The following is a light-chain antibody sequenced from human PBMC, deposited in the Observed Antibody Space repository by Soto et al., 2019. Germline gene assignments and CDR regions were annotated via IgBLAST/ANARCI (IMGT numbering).Light chain of an antibody. CDR1: NTDVGGYNY. Sequence: ALTQPPSASGSPGQSVTISCTGSNTDVGGYNYVSWYQQHPGKAPKVMIYEVTKRPSGVPARFSGSRSGNTASLTVSGLQAEDEADYYCSSYAGSNVWVFGGGTKLTVL. CDR3: SSYAGSNVWV. J-gene: IGLJ3*02. CDR2: EVT. V-gene: IGLV2-8*01.